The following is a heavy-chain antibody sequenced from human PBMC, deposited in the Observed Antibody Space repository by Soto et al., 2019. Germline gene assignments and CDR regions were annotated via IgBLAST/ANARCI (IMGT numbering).Heavy chain of an antibody. D-gene: IGHD3-3*01. J-gene: IGHJ5*02. Sequence: SETLSLTCAVYGGSFSGYYWSWIRQPPGKGLEWIGEINHSGSTNYNPSLKSRVTISVDTSKNQFSLKLSSVTAADTAVYYCARKLRSLEWLFPGNWFDPWGQGTLVTVSS. CDR1: GGSFSGYY. CDR2: INHSGST. V-gene: IGHV4-34*01. CDR3: ARKLRSLEWLFPGNWFDP.